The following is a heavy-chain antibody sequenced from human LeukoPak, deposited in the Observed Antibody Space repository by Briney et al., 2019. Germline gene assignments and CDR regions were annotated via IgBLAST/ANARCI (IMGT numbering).Heavy chain of an antibody. V-gene: IGHV4-4*07. D-gene: IGHD3-22*01. Sequence: SETLSLTCTVSGASISGYSWNWIRQPAGKGLEWIGRIYTSGSTKYNTSLKSQVTMSVDTSKNQFSLKLSSVTAADTAVYYCARATSGHYYYFDYWGQGTLVTVSS. CDR3: ARATSGHYYYFDY. CDR1: GASISGYS. J-gene: IGHJ4*02. CDR2: IYTSGST.